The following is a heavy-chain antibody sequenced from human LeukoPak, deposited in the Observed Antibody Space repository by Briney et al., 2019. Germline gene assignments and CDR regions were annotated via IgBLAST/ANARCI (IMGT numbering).Heavy chain of an antibody. D-gene: IGHD1-14*01. CDR1: AFTFSGSA. Sequence: GGSLRLSCAASAFTFSGSAMHWVRQASGKGLEWIGRIRSKADSYATAYAASVKGRFTISRDDSENTAYLQMNSLKTEDTAVYYCTRPSHSYGTDAFDTWGQGTMVTVSS. J-gene: IGHJ3*02. CDR3: TRPSHSYGTDAFDT. CDR2: IRSKADSYAT. V-gene: IGHV3-73*01.